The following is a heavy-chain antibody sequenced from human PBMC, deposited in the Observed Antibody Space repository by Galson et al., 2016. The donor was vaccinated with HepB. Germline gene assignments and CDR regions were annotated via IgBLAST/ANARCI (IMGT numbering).Heavy chain of an antibody. CDR3: AKTDWDYDGANCFDP. Sequence: SLRLSCAASGFTFSSYAMSWVRQAPGKGLEWVSGISGSGGRTYYADSVKGRFTISRDNSKNRLYLQMNSLRAEDTAVYYCAKTDWDYDGANCFDPWGQGTLVTVSS. V-gene: IGHV3-23*01. D-gene: IGHD4-17*01. CDR2: ISGSGGRT. J-gene: IGHJ5*02. CDR1: GFTFSSYA.